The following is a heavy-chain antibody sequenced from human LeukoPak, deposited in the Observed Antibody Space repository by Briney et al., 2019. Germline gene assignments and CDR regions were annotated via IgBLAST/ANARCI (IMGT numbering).Heavy chain of an antibody. CDR1: GFSLSTSAVG. CDR2: IYCDDDK. Sequence: SGPTLVKPTQTLTLTCTFSGFSLSTSAVGVGWIRQPPGKALEWLALIYCDDDKRYSPSLKSRLTITKDTSKNQVVLTMTNMDPVDTATYYCAHSIHCSSTSCQTIPFDYWGQGTLVTVSS. CDR3: AHSIHCSSTSCQTIPFDY. V-gene: IGHV2-5*02. J-gene: IGHJ4*02. D-gene: IGHD2-2*01.